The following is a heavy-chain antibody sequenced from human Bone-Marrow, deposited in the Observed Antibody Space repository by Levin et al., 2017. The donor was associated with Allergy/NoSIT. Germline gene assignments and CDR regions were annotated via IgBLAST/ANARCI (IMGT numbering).Heavy chain of an antibody. J-gene: IGHJ4*02. CDR1: GFNFASYG. Sequence: GGSLRLSCAASGFNFASYGMNWVRQAPGKGLEWVSSISGTGRHIYLADSLKGRFTISRDNAKNSLSLHMNNLRVEDTAVFYCAKDEGPFSSSLAFDCWGQGALVTVSS. CDR2: ISGTGRHI. D-gene: IGHD2-2*01. V-gene: IGHV3-21*01. CDR3: AKDEGPFSSSLAFDC.